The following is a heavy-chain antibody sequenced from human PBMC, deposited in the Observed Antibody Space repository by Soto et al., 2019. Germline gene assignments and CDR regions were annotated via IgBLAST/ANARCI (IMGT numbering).Heavy chain of an antibody. CDR2: IIPIFGTA. CDR3: ARTPRRRDGYNYIDDY. D-gene: IGHD5-12*01. Sequence: ASVKFSCKASGYTFTSYYMHWVRQAPGQGLEWMGGIIPIFGTANYAQKFQGRVTITADESTSTAYMELSSLRSEDTAVYYCARTPRRRDGYNYIDDYWGQGTLVTVS. J-gene: IGHJ4*02. CDR1: GYTFTSYY. V-gene: IGHV1-69*13.